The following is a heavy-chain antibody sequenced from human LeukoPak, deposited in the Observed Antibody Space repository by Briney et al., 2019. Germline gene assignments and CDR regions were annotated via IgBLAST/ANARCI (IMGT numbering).Heavy chain of an antibody. J-gene: IGHJ6*02. Sequence: GESLKISCKGSGYSFTDYWIGWVRQMPWKGLEWMGIIFPGDFELKYSPSFQGQVIISVDKSIDTAYLQWSSLQASDTAMYYCARHGLEGCRGGMCYRSFHYYGMDVWGQGTTVTVSS. CDR3: ARHGLEGCRGGMCYRSFHYYGMDV. V-gene: IGHV5-51*01. CDR2: IFPGDFEL. CDR1: GYSFTDYW. D-gene: IGHD2-15*01.